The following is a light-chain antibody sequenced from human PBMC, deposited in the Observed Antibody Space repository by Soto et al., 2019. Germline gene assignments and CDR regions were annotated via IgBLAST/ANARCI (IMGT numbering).Light chain of an antibody. CDR1: SSNIGSNT. CDR2: GNT. CDR3: AAWDDSLNGQL. J-gene: IGLJ2*01. Sequence: QLVLTQPPSASGTPGQRVAISCSGSSSNIGSNTVNWYQQLPGTAPKLLIYGNTQRPSGVPDRFSGSKSGTSASLAISGLQSEDEADYYCAAWDDSLNGQLFGGGTKLTVL. V-gene: IGLV1-44*01.